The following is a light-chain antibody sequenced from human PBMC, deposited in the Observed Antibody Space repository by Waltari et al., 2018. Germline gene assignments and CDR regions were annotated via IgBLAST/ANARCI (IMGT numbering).Light chain of an antibody. CDR2: RSD. CDR3: AAWDDSLNGHWV. Sequence: QSVLTQPPSASGTPGQRVTISCSGRTSNLGSNPVNWYQQLPGKAPKLLIYRSDQRPSGVPDRFSGSKSGTSASLAISGLQSEDEADYYCAAWDDSLNGHWVFGGGTKVTVL. CDR1: TSNLGSNP. V-gene: IGLV1-44*01. J-gene: IGLJ3*02.